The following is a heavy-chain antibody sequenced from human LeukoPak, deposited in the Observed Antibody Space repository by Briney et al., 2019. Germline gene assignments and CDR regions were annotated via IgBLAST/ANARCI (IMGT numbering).Heavy chain of an antibody. Sequence: GGSLRLSCAASGFTVSSNYMSWVRQAPGKGLEWVSVIYSGDNTFYADSVKGRFTISRDNSKNTLYLQVNSLRAEDTAVYYCARHGSITMVRGRLRYFYMDVWGKGTTVTISS. CDR3: ARHGSITMVRGRLRYFYMDV. CDR2: IYSGDNT. CDR1: GFTVSSNY. D-gene: IGHD3-10*01. V-gene: IGHV3-53*01. J-gene: IGHJ6*03.